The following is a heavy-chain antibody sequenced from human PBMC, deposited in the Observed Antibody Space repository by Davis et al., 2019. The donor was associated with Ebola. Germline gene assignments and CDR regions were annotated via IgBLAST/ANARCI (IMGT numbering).Heavy chain of an antibody. CDR1: GFTFSGYS. CDR3: ARDGWPEGATFDY. D-gene: IGHD1-26*01. CDR2: ISYDGSNK. V-gene: IGHV3-30*03. J-gene: IGHJ4*02. Sequence: PGGSLRLSCAASGFTFSGYSMNWVRQAPGKGLEWVAVISYDGSNKYYADSVKGRFTISRDNSKNTLYLQMNSLRAEDTAVYYCARDGWPEGATFDYWGQGTLVTVSS.